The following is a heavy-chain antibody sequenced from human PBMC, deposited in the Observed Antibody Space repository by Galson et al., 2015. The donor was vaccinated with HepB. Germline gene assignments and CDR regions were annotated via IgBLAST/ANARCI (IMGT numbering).Heavy chain of an antibody. Sequence: SLRLSCAASGFTFSSYSMNWVRQAPGKGLEWVSYISSSSSTIYYADSVKGRFTISRDNAKNSLYLQMNSLRAEDTAVYYCASTQGRGYYYYYMDVWGKGTTVTVSS. D-gene: IGHD3-10*01. V-gene: IGHV3-48*01. CDR3: ASTQGRGYYYYYMDV. J-gene: IGHJ6*03. CDR2: ISSSSSTI. CDR1: GFTFSSYS.